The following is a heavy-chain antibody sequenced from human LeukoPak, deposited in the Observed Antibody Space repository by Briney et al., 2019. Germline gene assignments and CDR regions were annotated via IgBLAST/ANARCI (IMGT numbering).Heavy chain of an antibody. Sequence: GGSLRLSCAASGFTFSSYGMHWVRQAPGKGLEWVAFIRYDGSDKYYADSVKGRFTISRDNSKNTLYLQMNSLRAEDTAVYCCAYMGYYDSSGYVAYWGQGTLVTVSS. J-gene: IGHJ4*02. V-gene: IGHV3-30*02. D-gene: IGHD3-22*01. CDR2: IRYDGSDK. CDR1: GFTFSSYG. CDR3: AYMGYYDSSGYVAY.